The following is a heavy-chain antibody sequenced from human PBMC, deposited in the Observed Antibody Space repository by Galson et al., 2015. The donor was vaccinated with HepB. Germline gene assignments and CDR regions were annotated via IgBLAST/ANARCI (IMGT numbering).Heavy chain of an antibody. Sequence: LSLTCTVSGGSISSKTYYWGWIRQPPGKGLEWIGTIYYRGSTYYNPSLKSRVSISVDTPKNQFSLKLSSVTAADTAVFFCARRPYSSGSVYWGPGTLVTVSS. CDR2: IYYRGST. CDR3: ARRPYSSGSVY. D-gene: IGHD6-19*01. J-gene: IGHJ4*02. V-gene: IGHV4-39*01. CDR1: GGSISSKTYY.